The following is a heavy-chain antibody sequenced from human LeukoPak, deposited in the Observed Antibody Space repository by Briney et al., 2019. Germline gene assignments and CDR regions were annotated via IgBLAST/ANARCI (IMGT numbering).Heavy chain of an antibody. D-gene: IGHD2-15*01. CDR1: GFTFSSYS. V-gene: IGHV3-21*01. Sequence: GGSLRLSCAASGFTFSSYSMNWVRQAPGKRLEWVSSISSSSSYIYYADSVKGRFTISRDNAKNSLYLQMNSLRAEDTAVYYCARPNILGYCSGGSCYSGRGDYWGQGTLVTVSS. CDR3: ARPNILGYCSGGSCYSGRGDY. J-gene: IGHJ4*02. CDR2: ISSSSSYI.